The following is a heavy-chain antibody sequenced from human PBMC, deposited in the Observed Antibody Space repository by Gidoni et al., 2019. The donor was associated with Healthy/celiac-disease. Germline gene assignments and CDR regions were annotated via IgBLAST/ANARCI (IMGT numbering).Heavy chain of an antibody. V-gene: IGHV3-48*02. CDR3: ARGDDYGGNSGRGYFDY. CDR1: GFTFSSYS. J-gene: IGHJ4*02. CDR2: ISSSSSTI. Sequence: EVQLVESGGGLVQPGGSLRLSCAASGFTFSSYSMNWVRQAPGKGLEWVSYISSSSSTIYYADSVKGRFTISRDNAKNSLYLQMNSLRDEDTAVYYCARGDDYGGNSGRGYFDYWGQGTLVTVSS. D-gene: IGHD4-17*01.